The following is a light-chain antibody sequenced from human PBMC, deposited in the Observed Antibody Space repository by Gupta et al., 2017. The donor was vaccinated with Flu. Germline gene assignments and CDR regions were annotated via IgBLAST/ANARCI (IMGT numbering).Light chain of an antibody. V-gene: IGKV2D-29*02. CDR3: MQTVPLPAT. CDR2: ELS. Sequence: DIVLTQSPLSLSVTPGQSASISCKSSQSLLHSDGDTYLFWYLQRPGQSPQLLIYELSKRISGVPDRFTGGGSGTEFTLKISRVEAEDVGIYYCMQTVPLPATFGQGTRLDIK. CDR1: QSLLHSDGDTY. J-gene: IGKJ5*01.